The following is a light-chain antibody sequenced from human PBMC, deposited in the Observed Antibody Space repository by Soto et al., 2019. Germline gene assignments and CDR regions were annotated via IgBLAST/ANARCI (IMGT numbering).Light chain of an antibody. Sequence: DIQMTQSPSSLSASVGDRVTITFRASQSISSYLNWYQQKPGKAPKVLIYAASSLQSGVPSRFSGRGSWTDFTLTISSLQPEDFATYYCQQSYSTPFTFGPATNVDIK. CDR2: AAS. J-gene: IGKJ3*01. V-gene: IGKV1-39*01. CDR3: QQSYSTPFT. CDR1: QSISSY.